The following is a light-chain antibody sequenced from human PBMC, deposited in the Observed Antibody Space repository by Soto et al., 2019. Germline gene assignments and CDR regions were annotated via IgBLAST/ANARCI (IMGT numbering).Light chain of an antibody. CDR3: AASDDNRRGYWV. Sequence: QSVLTQPPSASGTPGQRVTISCSGSTSNIGSNYVYWYQHLPGTAPKLLIYTNNQRPSGVPDRFSGSKSGTSASLAISGRRSEDEADYYCAASDDNRRGYWVFGGGTKLTVL. V-gene: IGLV1-47*02. CDR2: TNN. CDR1: TSNIGSNY. J-gene: IGLJ2*01.